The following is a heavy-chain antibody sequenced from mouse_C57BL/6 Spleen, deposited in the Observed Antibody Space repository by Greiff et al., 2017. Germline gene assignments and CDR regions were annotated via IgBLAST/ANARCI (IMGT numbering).Heavy chain of an antibody. CDR3: ARGGYYGSSYLYAMDY. CDR2: ILPGSGST. CDR1: GYTFPGYW. V-gene: IGHV1-9*01. D-gene: IGHD1-1*01. Sequence: QVQLKQSGAELMKPGASVKLSCKATGYTFPGYWIEWVKQRPGHGLEWIGEILPGSGSTNYNEKFKGKATFTADTSSNTAYMQLSSLTTEDSAIYYCARGGYYGSSYLYAMDYWGQGTSVTVSS. J-gene: IGHJ4*01.